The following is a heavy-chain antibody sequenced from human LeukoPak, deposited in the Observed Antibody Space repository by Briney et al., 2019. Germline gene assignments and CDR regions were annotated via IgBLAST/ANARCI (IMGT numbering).Heavy chain of an antibody. CDR2: IRYDGSNK. D-gene: IGHD6-19*01. CDR1: GFTFSTYN. Sequence: GGSLRLSCAASGFTFSTYNMNWVRQAPGKGLEWVAFIRYDGSNKYYADSVKGRFTISRDNSKNTLYLQMNSLRAEDTAVYYCVKDRPQYSSGWLYFFDYWGQGTLVTVSS. V-gene: IGHV3-30*02. J-gene: IGHJ4*02. CDR3: VKDRPQYSSGWLYFFDY.